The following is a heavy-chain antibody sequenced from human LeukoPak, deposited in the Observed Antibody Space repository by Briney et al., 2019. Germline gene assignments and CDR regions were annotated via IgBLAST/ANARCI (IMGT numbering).Heavy chain of an antibody. Sequence: GGSLRLSCAASGFTFSSYAMSWVRQAPGKGLGWVSSFFGSGVYTFYADSVKGRFTISTDSSKSTVYLQMNSLRAEDTAVYFCAKDRGSSGNYRHFDYWGQGTLVTVSS. CDR1: GFTFSSYA. J-gene: IGHJ4*02. D-gene: IGHD6-19*01. V-gene: IGHV3-23*01. CDR3: AKDRGSSGNYRHFDY. CDR2: FFGSGVYT.